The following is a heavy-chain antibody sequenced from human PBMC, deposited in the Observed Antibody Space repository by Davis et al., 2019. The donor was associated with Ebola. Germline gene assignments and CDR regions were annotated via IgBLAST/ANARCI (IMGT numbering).Heavy chain of an antibody. Sequence: GESLKISCAASGFIFRYYVMSWVRQAPGKGLEWVSTLGTSADTYYADSVKGRFTISRDNSKNTLYLQMSSLSGDDTAVYYCAKGGSGWPSDYSYGLGVWGKGTTVTVSS. CDR1: GFIFRYYV. D-gene: IGHD6-19*01. J-gene: IGHJ6*04. CDR3: AKGGSGWPSDYSYGLGV. CDR2: LGTSADT. V-gene: IGHV3-23*01.